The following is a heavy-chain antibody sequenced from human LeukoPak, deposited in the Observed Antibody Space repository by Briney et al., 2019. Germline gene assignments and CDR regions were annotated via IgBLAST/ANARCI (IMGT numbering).Heavy chain of an antibody. D-gene: IGHD1-26*01. CDR1: GFTFSSYS. CDR3: ASYPYSGSYFFDY. CDR2: ISSSSSYI. V-gene: IGHV3-21*01. J-gene: IGHJ4*02. Sequence: GGSLRLSCAASGFTFSSYSMNWVRQAPGKGLEWVSSISSSSSYIYYADSVKGRFTISRDNAKNSLYLQMNSLRAEDTAVYYCASYPYSGSYFFDYWGKGTLVTVSS.